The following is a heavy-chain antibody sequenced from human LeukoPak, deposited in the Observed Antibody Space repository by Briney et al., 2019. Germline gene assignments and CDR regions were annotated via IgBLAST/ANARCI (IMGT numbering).Heavy chain of an antibody. CDR2: IYYSGST. D-gene: IGHD5-18*01. CDR3: ARHPGQLGAFDI. V-gene: IGHV4-39*01. J-gene: IGHJ3*02. CDR1: GGSISSSGYY. Sequence: PSETLSLTCTVSGGSISSSGYYWGWIRQPPGKGLEWIGSIYYSGSTYYNPSLKSRVTISVDTSKNQFSLKLSSVTAADTAVYYCARHPGQLGAFDIWGQGTMVTVSS.